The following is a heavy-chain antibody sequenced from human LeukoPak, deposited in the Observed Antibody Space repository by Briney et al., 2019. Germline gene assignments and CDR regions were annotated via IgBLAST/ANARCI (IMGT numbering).Heavy chain of an antibody. D-gene: IGHD3-22*01. CDR2: ISYDGSNK. J-gene: IGHJ4*02. CDR3: ARGDLDYDSNGYPQF. CDR1: GFTFSSYA. V-gene: IGHV3-30-3*01. Sequence: GGSLRLSSAASGFTFSSYAMHWVRQAPGKGLEWVAVISYDGSNKYYADSVKGRFTISRDNSKNTLYLQMNSLRAEDTAVYYCARGDLDYDSNGYPQFWGQGTLVTVSS.